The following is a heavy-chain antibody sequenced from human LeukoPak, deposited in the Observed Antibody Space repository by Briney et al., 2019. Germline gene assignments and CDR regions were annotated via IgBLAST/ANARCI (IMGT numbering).Heavy chain of an antibody. D-gene: IGHD3-16*02. CDR1: GGTFSSYA. CDR3: ARVAITFGGVIVIAYGMDV. Sequence: SVKVSCKASGGTFSSYAISWVRQAPGQGLEWMGRIIPILGIANYAQKFQGRVTITADKSTSTAYMELSSLRSEDTAVYYCARVAITFGGVIVIAYGMDVWGQGTTVTVSS. J-gene: IGHJ6*02. V-gene: IGHV1-69*04. CDR2: IIPILGIA.